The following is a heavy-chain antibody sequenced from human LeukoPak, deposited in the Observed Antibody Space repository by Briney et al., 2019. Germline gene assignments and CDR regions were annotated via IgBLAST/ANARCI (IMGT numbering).Heavy chain of an antibody. D-gene: IGHD6-6*01. CDR3: ARQSIAARFAFDI. J-gene: IGHJ3*02. CDR2: ISYDGSNK. CDR1: GFIFSSYA. Sequence: GGSLRLSCAASGFIFSSYAMHWVRQAPGKGLEWVAVISYDGSNKYYADSVKGRFTISRDNSKNTLYLQMNSLRAEDTAVYYCARQSIAARFAFDIWGQGTMVTVSS. V-gene: IGHV3-30-3*01.